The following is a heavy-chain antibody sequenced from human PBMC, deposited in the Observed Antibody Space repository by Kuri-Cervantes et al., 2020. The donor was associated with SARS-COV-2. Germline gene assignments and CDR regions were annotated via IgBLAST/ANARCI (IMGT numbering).Heavy chain of an antibody. Sequence: LTCAASGFTFSSYSMNWVRQAPGKGLEWVANIKQDGSEKYYVDSVKGRFTISRDNAKNSLYLQMNSLRAEDTAVYYCARDYCSSTSCDNDAFDIWGQGTMVTVSS. D-gene: IGHD2-2*02. CDR1: GFTFSSYS. V-gene: IGHV3-7*01. J-gene: IGHJ3*02. CDR3: ARDYCSSTSCDNDAFDI. CDR2: IKQDGSEK.